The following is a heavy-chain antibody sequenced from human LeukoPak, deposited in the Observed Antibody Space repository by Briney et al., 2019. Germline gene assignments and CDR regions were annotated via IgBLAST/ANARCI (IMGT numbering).Heavy chain of an antibody. D-gene: IGHD3-9*01. J-gene: IGHJ4*02. CDR2: ISGSGGST. V-gene: IGHV3-23*01. CDR3: AKDRKDYDILTGYYHRFDY. CDR1: GFTFSNYA. Sequence: GGSLRLSCAASGFTFSNYAMPWVRQAPGKGLEWVSAISGSGGSTYYADSVKGRFTISRDNSKNTLYLQMNSLRAEDTAVYYCAKDRKDYDILTGYYHRFDYWGQGTLVTVSS.